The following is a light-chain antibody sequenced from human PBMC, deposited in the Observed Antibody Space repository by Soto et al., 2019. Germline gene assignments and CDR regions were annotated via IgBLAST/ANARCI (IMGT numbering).Light chain of an antibody. V-gene: IGKV1-27*01. CDR1: QGIIDY. Sequence: DIQMTQSPSSLSASVGDRVTITCRASQGIIDYFAWYQHKPGKAPNLLIYAASTLHSGVPSRFSGSGSGTDFPLTISHLQPEDVGTYYCQKYNSAPQPFGSGTKVEI. CDR3: QKYNSAPQP. CDR2: AAS. J-gene: IGKJ1*01.